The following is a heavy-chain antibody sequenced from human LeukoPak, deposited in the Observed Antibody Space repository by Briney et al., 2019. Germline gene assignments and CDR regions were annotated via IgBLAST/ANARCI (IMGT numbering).Heavy chain of an antibody. J-gene: IGHJ4*02. CDR3: ARESYSGRYLYYFDY. CDR2: INPNSGGT. CDR1: GYTFTGYY. D-gene: IGHD1-26*01. Sequence: ASVKVSCKASGYTFTGYYMHWVRQAPGQGLEWMGWINPNSGGTNYAQKFQGRVTMTRDTSISTAYMGLSRLRSDDTAVYYCARESYSGRYLYYFDYWGQGTLVTVSS. V-gene: IGHV1-2*02.